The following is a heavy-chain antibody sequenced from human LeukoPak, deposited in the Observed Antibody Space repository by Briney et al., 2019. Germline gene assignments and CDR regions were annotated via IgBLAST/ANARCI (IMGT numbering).Heavy chain of an antibody. CDR2: ISYDGSNK. D-gene: IGHD1-26*01. CDR3: AREGLAGAYDY. Sequence: GGSLRLSCAASGFTFSSYAMHWVRQAPGKGLEWVAVISYDGSNKNYADSVKGRFTISRDNSKNTLYLQMNSLRAEDTAVYYCAREGLAGAYDYWGQGTLVTVSS. V-gene: IGHV3-30*01. CDR1: GFTFSSYA. J-gene: IGHJ4*02.